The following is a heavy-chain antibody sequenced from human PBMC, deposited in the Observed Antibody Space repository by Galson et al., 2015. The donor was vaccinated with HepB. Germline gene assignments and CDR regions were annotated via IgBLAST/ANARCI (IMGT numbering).Heavy chain of an antibody. CDR2: IIPIFGTA. CDR3: AREVTIFGVVIHNWFDP. D-gene: IGHD3-3*01. V-gene: IGHV1-69*13. J-gene: IGHJ5*02. Sequence: SVKVSCKASGGTFSRYAISWVRQAPGQGLEWMGGIIPIFGTANYAQKFQGRVTITADESTSAAYMELSSLRSEDTAVYYCAREVTIFGVVIHNWFDPWGQGTLVTVSS. CDR1: GGTFSRYA.